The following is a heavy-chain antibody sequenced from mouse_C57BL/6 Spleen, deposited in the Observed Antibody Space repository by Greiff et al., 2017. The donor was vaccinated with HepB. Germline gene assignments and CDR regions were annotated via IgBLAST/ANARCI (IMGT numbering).Heavy chain of an antibody. CDR2: IYPGSGST. V-gene: IGHV1-55*01. D-gene: IGHD1-1*01. CDR3: ARCPYYYGSSYRYFDY. J-gene: IGHJ2*01. CDR1: GYTFTSYW. Sequence: QVQLKQPGAELVKPGASVKMSCKASGYTFTSYWITWVKQRPGQGLEWIGDIYPGSGSTNYNEKFKSKATLTVDTSSSTAYMQLSSLTSEDSAVYYCARCPYYYGSSYRYFDYWGQGTTLTVSS.